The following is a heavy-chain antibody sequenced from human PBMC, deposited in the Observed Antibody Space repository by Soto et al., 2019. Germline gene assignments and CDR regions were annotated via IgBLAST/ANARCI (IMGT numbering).Heavy chain of an antibody. J-gene: IGHJ4*02. CDR3: ASVSYYDSRGYSRRLTNATFDH. Sequence: QVHLVESGGALVKPGGSLRLSCAASGFILSDHYMSWIRQAPGKGLEWISYINGRSDTIYYSKSVQGRFTISRDNGKNSLYLQMDSLRADDTAVYYCASVSYYDSRGYSRRLTNATFDHWGQGILVTVSS. V-gene: IGHV3-11*01. CDR2: INGRSDTI. CDR1: GFILSDHY. D-gene: IGHD3-22*01.